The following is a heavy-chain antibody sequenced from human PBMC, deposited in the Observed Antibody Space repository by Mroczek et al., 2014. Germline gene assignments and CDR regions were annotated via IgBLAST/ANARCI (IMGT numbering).Heavy chain of an antibody. J-gene: IGHJ6*03. Sequence: QVQLQQWGPGLVKPSGTLSLTCGVSGGSISSNWWSLVRQPPGKGLEWIGEIEHTGNTFYNPSLRGRVSISVDNSRSQFSLRLTSVTAADTAVYYCAKAGTYYLDVWGRGTTVIVSS. CDR1: GGSISSNW. CDR3: AKAGTYYLDV. V-gene: IGHV4-4*02. CDR2: IEHTGNT.